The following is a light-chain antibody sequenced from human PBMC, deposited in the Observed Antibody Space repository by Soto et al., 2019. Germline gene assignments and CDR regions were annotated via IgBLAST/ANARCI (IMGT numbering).Light chain of an antibody. V-gene: IGLV1-40*01. CDR2: GNT. CDR1: SSNIGAGYD. CDR3: QSYDSSLSGWL. Sequence: QSVLTQPPSVSGAPGQRVAISCTGSSSNIGAGYDVHWYQQLPGTAPKLLIYGNTNRPSGVPDRFSGSKSGTSASLAMTGLQPEDEADYYCQSYDSSLSGWLFGGGTKLTVL. J-gene: IGLJ3*02.